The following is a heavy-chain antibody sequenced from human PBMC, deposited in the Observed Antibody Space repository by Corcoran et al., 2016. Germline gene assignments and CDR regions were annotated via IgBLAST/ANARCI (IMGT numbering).Heavy chain of an antibody. V-gene: IGHV2-70*04. Sequence: QVTLKESGPALVKPTQTLTLTCTFSGFSLRTSGMRVSWIRQPPGKALEWLARIDWDDDKFYSTSLKTRLTISKDTSKNQVVLTMTNMDPVDTATYYCARHSIAVGSVPTYYFDYWGQGTLVTVSS. CDR2: IDWDDDK. J-gene: IGHJ4*02. D-gene: IGHD6-19*01. CDR3: ARHSIAVGSVPTYYFDY. CDR1: GFSLRTSGMR.